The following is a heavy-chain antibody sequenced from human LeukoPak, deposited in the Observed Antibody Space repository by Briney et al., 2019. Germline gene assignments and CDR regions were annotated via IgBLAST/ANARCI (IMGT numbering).Heavy chain of an antibody. CDR1: GYTFTSYG. J-gene: IGHJ5*02. Sequence: ASVTVSCTASGYTFTSYGISWVRQAPGQGLEWMGWISAYNGNTNYAQKLQGGVTMTTDTSTSTAYMELRSLRSDDTAVYYCARLYYDILTGYYLPGWFDPWGQGTLVTVSS. CDR3: ARLYYDILTGYYLPGWFDP. V-gene: IGHV1-18*01. D-gene: IGHD3-9*01. CDR2: ISAYNGNT.